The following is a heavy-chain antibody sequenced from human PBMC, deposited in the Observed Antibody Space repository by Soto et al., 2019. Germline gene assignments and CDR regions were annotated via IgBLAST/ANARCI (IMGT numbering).Heavy chain of an antibody. Sequence: QMQLVQSGPEVKKPGTSMKVSGKASGFTFSSSAVQWVRQARGQRLEWIGWIVVGSGHTNYAQQFQERVTITRDMSTSTAYMELSSLRSEDTAVYYCAADSRYCSGGNCEDYWGQGTLVTVSS. D-gene: IGHD2-15*01. CDR1: GFTFSSSA. V-gene: IGHV1-58*01. CDR2: IVVGSGHT. CDR3: AADSRYCSGGNCEDY. J-gene: IGHJ4*02.